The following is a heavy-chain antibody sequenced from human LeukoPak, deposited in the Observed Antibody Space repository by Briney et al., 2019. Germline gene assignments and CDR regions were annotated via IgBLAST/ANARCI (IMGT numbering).Heavy chain of an antibody. CDR2: IYSSGST. CDR1: GGSFSGYY. Sequence: SETLSLTCAVYGGSFSGYYWSWIRQPPGKTLEWIGSIYSSGSTYYNPSLKSRVIIIIDTPKNHFSLTLSSVTAADTAVYYCARSDGYGLVGIWGQGTMVTVSS. V-gene: IGHV4-34*01. J-gene: IGHJ3*02. CDR3: ARSDGYGLVGI. D-gene: IGHD3-10*01.